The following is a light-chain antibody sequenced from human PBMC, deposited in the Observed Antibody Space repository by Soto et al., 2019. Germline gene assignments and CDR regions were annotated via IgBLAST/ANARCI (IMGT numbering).Light chain of an antibody. CDR3: NSRTSSGSSV. J-gene: IGLJ2*01. CDR1: SSDVGGYNY. V-gene: IGLV2-14*01. Sequence: QSVLTQPASVSGSPGQSITISCTGTSSDVGGYNYVSWYQQHPGRAPKLMLYEVSKRPSGVSNRFSGSKSGNTASLTISELQADDEAEYYCNSRTSSGSSVFGGGTKLTVL. CDR2: EVS.